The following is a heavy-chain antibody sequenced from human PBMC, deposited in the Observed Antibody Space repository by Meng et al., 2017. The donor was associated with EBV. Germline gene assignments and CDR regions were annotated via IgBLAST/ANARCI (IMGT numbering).Heavy chain of an antibody. CDR3: ARGRWLQPGSYFDY. CDR2: INHSGST. J-gene: IGHJ4*02. Sequence: QWHLQPVGADLLKPSKTLSLTCAVYGGSFSGYYWSWIRQPPGKGLEWIGEINHSGSTNYNPSLKSRVTISVDTSKNQFSLKLSSVTAADTAVYYCARGRWLQPGSYFDYWGQGTLVTVSS. D-gene: IGHD5-24*01. V-gene: IGHV4-34*01. CDR1: GGSFSGYY.